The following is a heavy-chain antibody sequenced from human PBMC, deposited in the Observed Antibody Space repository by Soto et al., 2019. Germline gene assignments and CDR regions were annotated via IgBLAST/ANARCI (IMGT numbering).Heavy chain of an antibody. CDR2: IYPGDSDT. D-gene: IGHD6-6*01. Sequence: ESMKISYKGCGYSFAGYGIGWVRQMPGKGLEWMGIIYPGDSDTRYSPSFQGQVTISADKSISTAYLQWSSLKASDTAMYYCVGIIAARPYWGQGPQVTLPS. V-gene: IGHV5-51*01. CDR3: VGIIAARPY. J-gene: IGHJ4*02. CDR1: GYSFAGYG.